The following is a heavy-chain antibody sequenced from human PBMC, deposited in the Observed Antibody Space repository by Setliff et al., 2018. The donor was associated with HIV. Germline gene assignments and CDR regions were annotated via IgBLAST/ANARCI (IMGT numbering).Heavy chain of an antibody. Sequence: ASVKVSCKASADTFSSYAISWVRQAPGQGLEWMGGIIPIFGTANYAQKFQGRVTITADESTSIAYMELSSLRFDDTAVYYCARVGGYSVHQWFGDAFDIWGQGTMVTVSS. CDR3: ARVGGYSVHQWFGDAFDI. CDR1: ADTFSSYA. V-gene: IGHV1-69*13. CDR2: IIPIFGTA. D-gene: IGHD5-12*01. J-gene: IGHJ3*02.